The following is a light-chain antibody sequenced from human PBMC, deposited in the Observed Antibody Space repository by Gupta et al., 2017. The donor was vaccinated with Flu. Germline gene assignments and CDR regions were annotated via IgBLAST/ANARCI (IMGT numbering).Light chain of an antibody. CDR2: KAS. V-gene: IGKV1-5*03. J-gene: IGKJ1*01. Sequence: DIQMTQSPYTLSASVGDRVTITCRASQSISSWLAWYQQKPGKAPKILIYKASALESGVPSRFSGSGSGTEFTLTISSLQPDDFATYYCQQYSSYSRTFGQGTKVEIK. CDR1: QSISSW. CDR3: QQYSSYSRT.